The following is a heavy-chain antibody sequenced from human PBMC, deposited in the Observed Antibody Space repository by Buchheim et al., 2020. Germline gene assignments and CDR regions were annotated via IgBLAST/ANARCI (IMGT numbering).Heavy chain of an antibody. V-gene: IGHV3-30*04. Sequence: QVQLVESGGGVVQPGRSLRLSCAASGFTFSSYAMHWVRQAPGKGLEWVAVISYDGSNKYYADSVKGRFTISRDNSKNPLYLQMNSLRAEDTAVYYCAGGILRFLEWTHTGGMDVWGQGTT. CDR1: GFTFSSYA. J-gene: IGHJ6*02. D-gene: IGHD3-3*01. CDR2: ISYDGSNK. CDR3: AGGILRFLEWTHTGGMDV.